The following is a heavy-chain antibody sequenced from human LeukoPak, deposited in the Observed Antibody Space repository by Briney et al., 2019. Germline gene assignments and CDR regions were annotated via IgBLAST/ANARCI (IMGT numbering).Heavy chain of an antibody. CDR1: GGTFSSYA. V-gene: IGHV1-69*06. CDR2: IIPIFGTA. Sequence: SVKVSCKASGGTFSSYAISWVRQAPGQGLEWMGGIIPIFGTANYAQKFQGRVTITADKSTSTAYMELSSLRSEDTAVYYCARGVPGIAAEFDYWGQGTLVTVSS. D-gene: IGHD6-13*01. J-gene: IGHJ4*02. CDR3: ARGVPGIAAEFDY.